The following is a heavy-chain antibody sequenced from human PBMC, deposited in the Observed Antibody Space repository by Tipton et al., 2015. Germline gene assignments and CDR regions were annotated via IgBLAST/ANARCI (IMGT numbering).Heavy chain of an antibody. D-gene: IGHD4-23*01. J-gene: IGHJ4*02. CDR3: ARARGRHGGLFDS. Sequence: TLSLTCDVSGYSTSSGYYWGWIRQPPGKGLEWIGSISHSGNTYYNPSLRSRVAMSMDTSKNQFSLKLSSVIAADTAVYYCARARGRHGGLFDSWGQGILVTVSS. V-gene: IGHV4-38-2*01. CDR2: ISHSGNT. CDR1: GYSTSSGYY.